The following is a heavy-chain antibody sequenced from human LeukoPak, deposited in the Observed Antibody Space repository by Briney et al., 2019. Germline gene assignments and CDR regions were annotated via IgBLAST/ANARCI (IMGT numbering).Heavy chain of an antibody. J-gene: IGHJ3*02. Sequence: GGSLRLSCAASGFTFSSFAMSWVRQAPGKGLEWVSAISGSGGSTYYADSVKGRFTISRDNSKNTLYLQMNSLRAEDTAVYYCAKVRAPYYYDSGKHDAFDIWGQGTMVTVSS. CDR3: AKVRAPYYYDSGKHDAFDI. CDR2: ISGSGGST. CDR1: GFTFSSFA. V-gene: IGHV3-23*01. D-gene: IGHD3-22*01.